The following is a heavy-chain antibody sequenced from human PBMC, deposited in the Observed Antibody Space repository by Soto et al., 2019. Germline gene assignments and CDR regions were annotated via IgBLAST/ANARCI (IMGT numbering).Heavy chain of an antibody. CDR1: GDSISSNNNY. Sequence: PSETLSLTCTVSGDSISSNNNYWSWIRQPPGEGLEWIGFISYSGTTSYSPSLKSRVAISLDTSKNQFSLSLSSVTAADTAVYYCARASGSSYWFDPWGQGTLVTVSS. CDR2: ISYSGTT. D-gene: IGHD1-26*01. J-gene: IGHJ5*02. V-gene: IGHV4-30-4*01. CDR3: ARASGSSYWFDP.